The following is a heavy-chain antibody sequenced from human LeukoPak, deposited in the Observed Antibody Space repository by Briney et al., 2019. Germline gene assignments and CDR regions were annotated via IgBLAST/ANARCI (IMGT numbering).Heavy chain of an antibody. CDR3: AKEWYGDYDALYYFDY. V-gene: IGHV3-74*01. D-gene: IGHD4-17*01. Sequence: PGGSLRLSCVASGFTFSSSWMHWVRQAPGKGLVWVARINGDGSTTNYADSVKGRFTISRDNAKNTLYLQMNSLRAEDTAVYYCAKEWYGDYDALYYFDYWGQGTLVTVSS. CDR1: GFTFSSSW. J-gene: IGHJ4*02. CDR2: INGDGSTT.